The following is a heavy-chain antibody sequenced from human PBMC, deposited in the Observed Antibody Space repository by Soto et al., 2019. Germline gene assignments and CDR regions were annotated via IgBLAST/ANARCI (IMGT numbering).Heavy chain of an antibody. Sequence: PGGSLRLSCAASGFTFSNCAMSWVRQAPGKGLQWDSDISAGGGSTKYADSVKGRFTVSRDNAKNTLYLQMNSLRAEDTAVYYCAKVESPYYYDSSGYLDYWGQGTLVTVSS. CDR1: GFTFSNCA. CDR2: ISAGGGST. D-gene: IGHD3-22*01. CDR3: AKVESPYYYDSSGYLDY. J-gene: IGHJ4*02. V-gene: IGHV3-23*01.